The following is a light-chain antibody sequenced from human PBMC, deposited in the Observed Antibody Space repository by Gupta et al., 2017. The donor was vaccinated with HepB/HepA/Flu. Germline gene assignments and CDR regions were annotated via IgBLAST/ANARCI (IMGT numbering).Light chain of an antibody. CDR2: ENN. V-gene: IGLV1-40*01. Sequence: QSVLTQPPSVSGTPGQRVTIPCTGGSSNIGARYGVHWYQQLPGTAPKLLIDENNNRPSGVPDRCDGYKSGTSALTDITGHQAEDDAYYYCPSYDKRLAWVFGGGTKLNVL. CDR1: SSNIGARYG. CDR3: PSYDKRLAWV. J-gene: IGLJ3*02.